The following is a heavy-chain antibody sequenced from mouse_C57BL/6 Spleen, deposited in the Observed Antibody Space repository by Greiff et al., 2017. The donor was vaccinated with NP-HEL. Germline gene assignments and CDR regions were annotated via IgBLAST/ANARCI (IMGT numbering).Heavy chain of an antibody. D-gene: IGHD4-1*01. V-gene: IGHV1-82*01. Sequence: VKLQQSGPELVKPGASVKISCKASGYAFSSSWMNWVKQRPGKGLEWIGRIYPGDGDTNYNGKFKGKATLTADKSSSTAYMQLSSLTSEDSAVYFCARWGWDEDYAMDYWGQGTSVTVSS. CDR3: ARWGWDEDYAMDY. J-gene: IGHJ4*01. CDR1: GYAFSSSW. CDR2: IYPGDGDT.